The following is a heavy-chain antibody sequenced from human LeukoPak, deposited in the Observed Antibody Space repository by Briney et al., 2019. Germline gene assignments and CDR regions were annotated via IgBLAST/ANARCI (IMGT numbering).Heavy chain of an antibody. Sequence: GASVKVSCKASGYTFTSYGISWVRQAPGQGLEWMGWISAYNGNTNYAQKLQGGVTMTTDTSTSTVYMELRSLRSDDTAVYYCARPLYGSGSYYPDYWGQGTLVTVSS. V-gene: IGHV1-18*01. CDR2: ISAYNGNT. D-gene: IGHD3-10*01. CDR1: GYTFTSYG. J-gene: IGHJ4*02. CDR3: ARPLYGSGSYYPDY.